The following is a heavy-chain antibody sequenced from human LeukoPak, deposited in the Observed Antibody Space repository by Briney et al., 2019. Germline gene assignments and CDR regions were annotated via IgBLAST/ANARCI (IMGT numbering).Heavy chain of an antibody. Sequence: ASVKVSCKASGYTLTDHDIHWVRQAPGQRLEWMGWINPGNGKTKYSQNLQGRVTITRDTSATTADMELSSLTYEDTAVYYCANWAGTPAGYFSGPLDFWGQGTLVTVSS. CDR1: GYTLTDHD. V-gene: IGHV1-3*01. D-gene: IGHD6-19*01. CDR2: INPGNGKT. CDR3: ANWAGTPAGYFSGPLDF. J-gene: IGHJ4*02.